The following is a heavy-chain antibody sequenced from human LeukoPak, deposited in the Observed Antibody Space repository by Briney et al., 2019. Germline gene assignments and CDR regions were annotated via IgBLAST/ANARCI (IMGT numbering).Heavy chain of an antibody. Sequence: SETLSLTCTVSGGSISSGDYYWSWLRQPPGKGLEWIGYIYYSGSTYYNPSLKSRVTISVDTSKNQFSLKLNSVTAADTAVYYCARQPHNYYFDCWGQGTLVTVSS. CDR2: IYYSGST. CDR1: GGSISSGDYY. CDR3: ARQPHNYYFDC. V-gene: IGHV4-30-4*01. J-gene: IGHJ4*02.